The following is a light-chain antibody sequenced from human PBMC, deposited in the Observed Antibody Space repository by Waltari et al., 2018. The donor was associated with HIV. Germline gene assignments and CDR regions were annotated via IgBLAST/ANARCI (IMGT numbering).Light chain of an antibody. CDR3: QSYDSNYVV. CDR1: SGSICFHF. Sequence: FMLTQPHSVSESPGETVTISCTRRSGSICFHFVLWYQQRPGSAPTTVIYEDDRRPSGVPDRFSGSIDRSSNSASLTISGLEPEDEADYYCQSYDSNYVVFGGGTKLTVL. V-gene: IGLV6-57*04. J-gene: IGLJ2*01. CDR2: EDD.